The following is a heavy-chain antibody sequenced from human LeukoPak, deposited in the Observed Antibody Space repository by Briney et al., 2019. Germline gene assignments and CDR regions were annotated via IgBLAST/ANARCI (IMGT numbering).Heavy chain of an antibody. CDR1: GFTFSSYS. V-gene: IGHV3-21*01. CDR2: ISSSSSYI. Sequence: GGSLRLSCAASGFTFSSYSMNWVRQAPGKGLEWVSSISSSSSYIYYADSVKGRFTISRDNAKNSLYLQMNSLRAGDTAVYYCARAFGDGVDYWGQGTLVTVSS. CDR3: ARAFGDGVDY. J-gene: IGHJ4*02. D-gene: IGHD3-10*01.